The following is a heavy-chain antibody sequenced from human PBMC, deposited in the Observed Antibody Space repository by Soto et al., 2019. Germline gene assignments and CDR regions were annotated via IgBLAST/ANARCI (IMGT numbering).Heavy chain of an antibody. Sequence: EVQLVESGGGLVQPGGSLRLSCAASGFTVSDHYMDWVRQAPREGLEWVGRTRSKAYSYTTEYAASVKGRFTISRDDSKNSLYLEMNSLKTDDTAVYYCSRGGTYRYFDLWGRGTLVTVSS. CDR1: GFTVSDHY. J-gene: IGHJ2*01. CDR2: TRSKAYSYTT. CDR3: SRGGTYRYFDL. V-gene: IGHV3-72*01.